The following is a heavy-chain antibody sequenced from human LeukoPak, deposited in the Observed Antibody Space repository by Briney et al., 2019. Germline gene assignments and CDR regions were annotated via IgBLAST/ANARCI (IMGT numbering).Heavy chain of an antibody. V-gene: IGHV1-2*02. CDR2: INPNSGGT. CDR3: ARDDTIFGVVDDWFDP. D-gene: IGHD3-3*01. J-gene: IGHJ5*02. CDR1: GYTFTSYD. Sequence: EASVKVSCKASGYTFTSYDINWVRQAPGQGLEWMGWINPNSGGTNYAQKFQGRVTMTRDTSISTAYMELSRLRSDDTAVYYCARDDTIFGVVDDWFDPWGQGTLVTVSS.